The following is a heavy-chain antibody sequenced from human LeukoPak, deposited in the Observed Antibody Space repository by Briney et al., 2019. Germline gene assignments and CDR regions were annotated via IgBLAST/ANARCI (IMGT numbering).Heavy chain of an antibody. CDR2: IYYSGST. Sequence: SETLSLTCTVSGGSISSSSYYWGWIRQPPGKGLEWIGSIYYSGSTNYNPSLKSRVTISVDTSKNQFSLKLSSVTAADTAVYYCARALRSSWISAGNYYFDYWGQGTLVTVSS. D-gene: IGHD6-13*01. V-gene: IGHV4-39*07. CDR3: ARALRSSWISAGNYYFDY. CDR1: GGSISSSSYY. J-gene: IGHJ4*02.